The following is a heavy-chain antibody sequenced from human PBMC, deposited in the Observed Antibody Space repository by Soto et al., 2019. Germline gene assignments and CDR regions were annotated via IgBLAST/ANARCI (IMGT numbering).Heavy chain of an antibody. CDR3: ARDKSNRWTLDY. Sequence: GGSLRLSCAASRCTFSDYGMHWVRQAPGKGLEWVAVISYDGSKEYYADSVEGRFTISRDKSTNTLYLQMDSLRAEDTAVYYCARDKSNRWTLDYWGQGTLVTVSS. V-gene: IGHV3-30*03. J-gene: IGHJ4*02. CDR2: ISYDGSKE. D-gene: IGHD2-15*01. CDR1: RCTFSDYG.